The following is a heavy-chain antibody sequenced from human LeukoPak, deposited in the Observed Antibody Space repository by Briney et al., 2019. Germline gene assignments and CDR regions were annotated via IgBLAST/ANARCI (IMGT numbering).Heavy chain of an antibody. V-gene: IGHV1-2*02. CDR3: ARDSSGWANWFDP. J-gene: IGHJ5*02. D-gene: IGHD6-19*01. CDR2: INPNSGGT. CDR1: GYTFTNYY. Sequence: ASVKVSCKASGYTFTNYYMHWVRQAPGQGLEWMGWINPNSGGTNYAQKFQGRVTMTRDTSISTAYMELSRLRSDDTAVYYCARDSSGWANWFDPWGQGTLITVSS.